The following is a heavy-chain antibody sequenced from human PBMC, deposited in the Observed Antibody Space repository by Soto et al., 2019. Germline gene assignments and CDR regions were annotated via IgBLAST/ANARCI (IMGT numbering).Heavy chain of an antibody. CDR3: ARLAQYYYGSGSSCCYYYYYMDV. Sequence: PSETLSLTCTVSGGSISSYYWSWIRQPPGKGLEWIGYIYYSGSTNYNPSLKSRVTISVDTSKNQFSLKLSSVTAADTAVYYCARLAQYYYGSGSSCCYYYYYMDVWGKGTTVTVS. CDR1: GGSISSYY. CDR2: IYYSGST. V-gene: IGHV4-59*08. D-gene: IGHD3-10*01. J-gene: IGHJ6*03.